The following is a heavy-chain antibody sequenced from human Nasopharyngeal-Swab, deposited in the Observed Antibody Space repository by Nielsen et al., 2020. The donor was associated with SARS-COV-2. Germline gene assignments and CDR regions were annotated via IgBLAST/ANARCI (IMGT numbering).Heavy chain of an antibody. CDR2: ISSSGSTI. CDR3: ARDVVVVAATGPYYYYYGTDV. CDR1: GFTFSDYY. J-gene: IGHJ6*02. V-gene: IGHV3-11*04. Sequence: GESLKISCATSGFTFSDYYMSWIRQAPGKGLEWVSYISSSGSTIYYADSVKGRFTISRDNAKNSLYLQMNSLRAEDTAVYYCARDVVVVAATGPYYYYYGTDVWGQGTTVTVSS. D-gene: IGHD2-15*01.